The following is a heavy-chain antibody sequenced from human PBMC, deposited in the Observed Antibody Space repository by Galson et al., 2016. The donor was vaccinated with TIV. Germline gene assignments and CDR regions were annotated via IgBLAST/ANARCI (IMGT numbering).Heavy chain of an antibody. D-gene: IGHD3-16*01. Sequence: SVKVSCKASGFNFSDYYFHWVRQAPGQGLEWMGWINPTSGGTKYAQKFQAWVTLTRDTSINTAHMEMSRLKSDDTAVYFCARDQSMIGDYYFDLWGRGTLATVSS. CDR3: ARDQSMIGDYYFDL. CDR2: INPTSGGT. CDR1: GFNFSDYY. V-gene: IGHV1-2*04. J-gene: IGHJ2*01.